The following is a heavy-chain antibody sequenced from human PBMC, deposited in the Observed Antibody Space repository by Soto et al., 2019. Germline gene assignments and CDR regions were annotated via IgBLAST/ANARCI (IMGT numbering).Heavy chain of an antibody. D-gene: IGHD3-3*01. CDR3: ETRITVFGLLIPPFDP. CDR1: CGSVNGYY. V-gene: IGHV4-34*01. J-gene: IGHJ5*02. Sequence: SETLSRTCAVYCGSVNGYYWNWIRQPPWKGLEWIVEINHPGGTPYNPSLKSRVNMSVDTSKNQFSLRLSSVTAADTAIYYCETRITVFGLLIPPFDPWGQVTQVTVS. CDR2: INHPGGT.